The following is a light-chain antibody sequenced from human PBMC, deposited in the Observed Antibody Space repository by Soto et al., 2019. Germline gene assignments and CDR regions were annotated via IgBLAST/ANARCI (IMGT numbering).Light chain of an antibody. V-gene: IGKV2-30*02. J-gene: IGKJ2*01. CDR2: KVS. Sequence: DVVMTQSPLSLPVTLGQPASISCRSSQSFVHSDGKTYLNCFRQRPGQSPRRLIYKVSNRDSGVPDRFSGSGSGTDFTLKISRVEAEDVGVYYCMQGTHWPPYTFGQGTKLEIK. CDR3: MQGTHWPPYT. CDR1: QSFVHSDGKTY.